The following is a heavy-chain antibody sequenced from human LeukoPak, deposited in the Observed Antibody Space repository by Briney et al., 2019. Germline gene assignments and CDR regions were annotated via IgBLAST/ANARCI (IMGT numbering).Heavy chain of an antibody. CDR3: ASPYCSSTSCYRNAFDI. CDR1: GGSISSYY. CDR2: INHSGST. D-gene: IGHD2-2*01. Sequence: SETLSLTCTVSGGSISSYYWSWIRQPAGKGLEWIGEINHSGSTNYNPSLKSRVTISVDTSKNQFSLKLSSVTAADTAVYYCASPYCSSTSCYRNAFDIWGQGTMVTVSS. J-gene: IGHJ3*02. V-gene: IGHV4-34*01.